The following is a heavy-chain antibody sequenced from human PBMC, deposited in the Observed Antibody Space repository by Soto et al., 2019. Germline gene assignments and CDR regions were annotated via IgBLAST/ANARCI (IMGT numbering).Heavy chain of an antibody. CDR1: GFTVSSNY. CDR3: ARVRFGVYTPLDY. Sequence: GSLRLSCAASGFTVSSNYMSWVRQAPGKGLEWVSVIYSGGSTYYADSVKGRFTISRDNSKNTLYLQMNSLRAEDTAVYYCARVRFGVYTPLDYWGQGTLVTVSS. V-gene: IGHV3-53*01. CDR2: IYSGGST. D-gene: IGHD3-16*01. J-gene: IGHJ4*02.